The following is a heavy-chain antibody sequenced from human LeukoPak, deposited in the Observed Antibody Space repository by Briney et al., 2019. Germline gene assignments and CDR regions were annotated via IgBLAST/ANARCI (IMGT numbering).Heavy chain of an antibody. CDR3: ARVAVAGTSEDY. J-gene: IGHJ4*02. Sequence: SVKVSCKASGGTFSSYAISSVRQAPGQGLEWMGRIIPILGIANYAQKFQGRVTITADKSTSTAYMELSSLRSEDTAVYYCARVAVAGTSEDYWGQGTLVTVSS. D-gene: IGHD6-19*01. CDR1: GGTFSSYA. V-gene: IGHV1-69*04. CDR2: IIPILGIA.